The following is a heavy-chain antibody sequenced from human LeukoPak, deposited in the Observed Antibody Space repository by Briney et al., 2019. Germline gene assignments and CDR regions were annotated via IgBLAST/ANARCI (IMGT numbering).Heavy chain of an antibody. D-gene: IGHD4-17*01. V-gene: IGHV3-23*01. CDR1: GFPSSASA. Sequence: GGSLRLSCAASGFPSSASAMTWVRQAPGQGLEWVSHILSTGTTYYADSMRGHFTISRDNSKNTLYLLMTSLRADDTAVYYCATVKYDYGDPVGWFDPWGQGTLVTVSS. J-gene: IGHJ5*02. CDR2: ILSTGTT. CDR3: ATVKYDYGDPVGWFDP.